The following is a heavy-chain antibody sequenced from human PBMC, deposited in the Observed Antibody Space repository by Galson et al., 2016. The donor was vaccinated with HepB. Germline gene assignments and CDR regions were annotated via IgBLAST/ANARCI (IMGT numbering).Heavy chain of an antibody. V-gene: IGHV1-2*04. J-gene: IGHJ3*02. D-gene: IGHD2-2*01. CDR3: ARHRWYCSVTSCQKGSAFDI. CDR1: GYTFSGYF. Sequence: SVKVSCKASGYTFSGYFIHWVRQAPGQGLEWMGWINPNSGGTNYAQKFQDSVTMTRDTSISTAYMELSRLRSDDTAVYYCARHRWYCSVTSCQKGSAFDIWGQGTMVTVSS. CDR2: INPNSGGT.